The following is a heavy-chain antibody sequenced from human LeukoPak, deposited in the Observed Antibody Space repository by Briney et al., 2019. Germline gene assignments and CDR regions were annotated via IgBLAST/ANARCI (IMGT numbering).Heavy chain of an antibody. J-gene: IGHJ4*02. CDR1: GAXISSYY. CDR3: ARGPPADTVTSYFDY. CDR2: IFTSGST. D-gene: IGHD4-11*01. Sequence: PSETLSLTCTVSGAXISSYYCSWIRQPAGKGLEWIGRIFTSGSTNYNPSLKSRVTMSVDTSKNQFSLKLSSVTAADTAVYYCARGPPADTVTSYFDYWGQGTLVTVSS. V-gene: IGHV4-4*07.